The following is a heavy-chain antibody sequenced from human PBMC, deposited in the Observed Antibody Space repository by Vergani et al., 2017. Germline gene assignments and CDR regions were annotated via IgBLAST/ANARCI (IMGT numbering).Heavy chain of an antibody. J-gene: IGHJ3*02. CDR2: ISGSCGST. CDR1: GFTFSSHA. V-gene: IGHV3-23*01. Sequence: EVQLLESGGGLVQPGGSLRLSCAASGFTFSSHAMSWVRQAPGKGLEWVSGISGSCGSTYHADSVKGRFTNSRDNSKNTLYLRMNSLRAEDTAVYYCAKDWCSTVTTGSDAFYIWGRGTMVTVSS. CDR3: AKDWCSTVTTGSDAFYI. D-gene: IGHD4-17*01.